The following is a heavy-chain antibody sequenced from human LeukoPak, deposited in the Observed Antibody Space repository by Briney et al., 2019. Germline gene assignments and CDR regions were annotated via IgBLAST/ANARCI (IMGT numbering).Heavy chain of an antibody. J-gene: IGHJ5*02. CDR2: IYPGDSDT. CDR1: GYSFTSYW. V-gene: IGHV5-51*01. D-gene: IGHD3-3*01. CDR3: ARRLYDFWSGYLYNWFDP. Sequence: GESLKISCKGSGYSFTSYWIGWVRQMPGKGLEWMGIIYPGDSDTRYSPSFQGQVTISADKSISTAYLQWSGLKASDTAMYYCARRLYDFWSGYLYNWFDPWGQGTLVTVSS.